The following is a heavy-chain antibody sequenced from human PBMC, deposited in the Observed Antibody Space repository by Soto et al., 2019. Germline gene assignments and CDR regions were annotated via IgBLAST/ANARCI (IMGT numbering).Heavy chain of an antibody. CDR2: IIPIFGTA. Sequence: SVKVSFKASGGTFSSYAISWVRQAPGQGLEWMGGIIPIFGTANYAQKFQGRVTITADESTSTAYMELSSLRSEDTAVYYCASDGPLPSIAAAGGIYFDYWGQGTLVTVSS. CDR3: ASDGPLPSIAAAGGIYFDY. CDR1: GGTFSSYA. J-gene: IGHJ4*02. D-gene: IGHD6-13*01. V-gene: IGHV1-69*01.